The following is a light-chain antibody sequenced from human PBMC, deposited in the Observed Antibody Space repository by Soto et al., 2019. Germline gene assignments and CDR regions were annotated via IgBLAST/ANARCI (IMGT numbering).Light chain of an antibody. CDR3: SSYTSSSTYV. J-gene: IGLJ1*01. V-gene: IGLV2-14*01. CDR1: GSDVGGYDY. Sequence: VLTQPACVSGSPGQSITISCTGTGSDVGGYDYVSWYQHHPGKAPKVMIYEVTNRPSGVSNRFSGSKSGNTASLTISGLLAEDEADYYCSSYTSSSTYVFGTGTKVTVL. CDR2: EVT.